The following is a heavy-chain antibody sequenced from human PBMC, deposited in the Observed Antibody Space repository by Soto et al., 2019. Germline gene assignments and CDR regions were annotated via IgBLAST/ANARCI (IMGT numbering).Heavy chain of an antibody. J-gene: IGHJ4*02. CDR2: IYYSGST. CDR1: GGSISIGGYY. V-gene: IGHV4-31*03. Sequence: QVQLQESGPGLVKPSQTLSLTCTVSGGSISIGGYYWNWIRQHPGKGLEWIGYIYYSGSTYYNPSLQSRDTISVDTSKNQVTLKLSSVTAANTAVYYCAREHLTWGQGTLVTVSS. CDR3: AREHLT.